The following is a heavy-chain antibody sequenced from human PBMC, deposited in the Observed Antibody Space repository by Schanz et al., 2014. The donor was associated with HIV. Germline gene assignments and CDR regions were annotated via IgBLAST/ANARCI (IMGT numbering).Heavy chain of an antibody. J-gene: IGHJ4*02. V-gene: IGHV3-33*01. D-gene: IGHD6-19*01. Sequence: VQLLESGGGLVQPGGSLRVSCAASGFTFSTYAMHWVRQAPGKGLEWVAVIWYDGSNKYYADSVKGRFTISRDNSKNTLYLQMNSLRAEDTAVYYCARNSVAGLREFDQWGQGTLVTVSS. CDR1: GFTFSTYA. CDR3: ARNSVAGLREFDQ. CDR2: IWYDGSNK.